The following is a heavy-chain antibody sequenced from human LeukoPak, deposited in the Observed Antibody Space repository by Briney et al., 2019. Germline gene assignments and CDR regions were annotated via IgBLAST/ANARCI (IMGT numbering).Heavy chain of an antibody. J-gene: IGHJ3*02. CDR3: AKDTRYYYDSSGHTRSRQAFDI. V-gene: IGHV3-30*02. Sequence: PGGSLRLSCAASGFTFSNYGMHWVRQAPGKGLEWIAFIRYDGSNKYYADSVKGRFTISRDNSKNTLYPQMNSLRAEDTAVYYCAKDTRYYYDSSGHTRSRQAFDIWGQGTMVTVSS. CDR2: IRYDGSNK. D-gene: IGHD3-22*01. CDR1: GFTFSNYG.